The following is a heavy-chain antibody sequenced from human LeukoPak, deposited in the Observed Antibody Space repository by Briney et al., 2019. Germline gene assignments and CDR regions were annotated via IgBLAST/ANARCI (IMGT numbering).Heavy chain of an antibody. CDR3: ASRDGYNYDAFDI. Sequence: SETLSLTCTVSGGSISSYYWSWIRQPPGKGLEWIGYIYYSGSTNYNPSLKSRVTISVDTSKNQFSLKLSSVTAADTAVYYCASRDGYNYDAFDIWGQGTMVTVSS. CDR2: IYYSGST. V-gene: IGHV4-59*01. J-gene: IGHJ3*02. CDR1: GGSISSYY. D-gene: IGHD5-24*01.